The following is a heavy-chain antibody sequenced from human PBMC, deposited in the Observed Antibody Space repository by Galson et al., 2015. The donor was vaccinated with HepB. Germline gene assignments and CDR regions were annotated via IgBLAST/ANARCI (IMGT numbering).Heavy chain of an antibody. CDR2: IDWDDDK. J-gene: IGHJ3*02. Sequence: PALVKPTQTLTLTCTFSGFSLSTSGMCVSWIRQPPGKALEWLALIDWDDDKYYSSSLKTRLTISKDTSKNQVVLTMTNMDPVDTATYYCARTSGGQMTTVLLDAFDIWGQGTMVTVSS. CDR1: GFSLSTSGMC. V-gene: IGHV2-70*01. CDR3: ARTSGGQMTTVLLDAFDI. D-gene: IGHD4-17*01.